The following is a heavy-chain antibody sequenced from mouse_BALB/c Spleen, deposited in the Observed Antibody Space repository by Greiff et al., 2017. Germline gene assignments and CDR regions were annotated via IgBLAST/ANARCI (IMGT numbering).Heavy chain of an antibody. CDR1: GYTFTSYY. J-gene: IGHJ2*01. Sequence: VQLQQPGAELVKPGASVKLSCKASGYTFTSYYMYWVKQRPGQGLEWIGGINPSNGGTNFNEKFKSKATLTVDKSSSTAYMQLSSLTSEDSAVYYCTRSNDYDYFDDWGQGTTRTVAA. V-gene: IGHV1S81*02. CDR2: INPSNGGT. D-gene: IGHD2-4*01. CDR3: TRSNDYDYFDD.